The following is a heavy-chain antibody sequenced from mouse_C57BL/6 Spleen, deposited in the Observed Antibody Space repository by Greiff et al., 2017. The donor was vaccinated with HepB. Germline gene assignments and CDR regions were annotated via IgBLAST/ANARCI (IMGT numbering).Heavy chain of an antibody. CDR3: ARSPITTVVASYYAMDY. CDR1: GFTFTDYY. D-gene: IGHD1-1*01. Sequence: DVKLVESGGGLVQPGGSLSLSCAASGFTFTDYYMSWVRQPPGKALEWLGFIRNKANGYTTEYSASVKGRFTISRDNSQSILYLQMNALRAEDSATYYCARSPITTVVASYYAMDYWGQGTSVTVSS. J-gene: IGHJ4*01. V-gene: IGHV7-3*01. CDR2: IRNKANGYTT.